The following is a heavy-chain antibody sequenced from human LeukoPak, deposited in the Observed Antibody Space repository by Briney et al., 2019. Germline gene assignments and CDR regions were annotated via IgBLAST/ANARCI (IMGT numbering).Heavy chain of an antibody. CDR3: AKDLQRGGSWPLDY. CDR2: ISGSGGST. Sequence: PGGSLRLSCAASGFTFSSYAMSWVRQAPGKGLEWVSAISGSGGSTYYADSVKGRFTISRDNSKNTLYLQMNSLRAEDTAVYYCAKDLQRGGSWPLDYWGQGTLVTVSS. CDR1: GFTFSSYA. J-gene: IGHJ4*02. D-gene: IGHD6-13*01. V-gene: IGHV3-23*01.